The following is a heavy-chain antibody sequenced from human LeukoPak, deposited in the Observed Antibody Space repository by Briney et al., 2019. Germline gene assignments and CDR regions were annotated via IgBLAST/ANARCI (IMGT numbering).Heavy chain of an antibody. J-gene: IGHJ4*02. Sequence: SGGSLRLSCAASGFTFSSYSMNWVRQAPGKGLEWVSAISGSGGSTYYADSVKGRFTISRDNSKNTLYLQMNSLRAEDTAVYYCAKSYYYGSGSLEFDYWGQGTLVTVSS. V-gene: IGHV3-23*01. CDR2: ISGSGGST. D-gene: IGHD3-10*01. CDR3: AKSYYYGSGSLEFDY. CDR1: GFTFSSYS.